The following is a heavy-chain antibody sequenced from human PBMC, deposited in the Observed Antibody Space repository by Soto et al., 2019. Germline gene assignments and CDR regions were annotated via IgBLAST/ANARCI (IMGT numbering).Heavy chain of an antibody. Sequence: QGHLVQSGGEVKKPGASVKVSCKASGYTFTRYGISWVRQAPGQGLEWMGWISGYNGDTNYAQNVQGRVSMTIDTPTSTAYMELRSLTSDDTAVYYCAKNGQPPYYYYGLDVWGQGTTVTVSS. J-gene: IGHJ6*02. D-gene: IGHD2-8*01. V-gene: IGHV1-18*01. CDR1: GYTFTRYG. CDR3: AKNGQPPYYYYGLDV. CDR2: ISGYNGDT.